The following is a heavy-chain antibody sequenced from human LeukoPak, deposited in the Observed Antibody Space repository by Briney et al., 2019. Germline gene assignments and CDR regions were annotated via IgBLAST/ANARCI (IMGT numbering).Heavy chain of an antibody. CDR2: IYTSGST. V-gene: IGHV4-4*07. CDR1: GGSISSYY. J-gene: IGHJ6*03. D-gene: IGHD7-27*01. CDR3: ARGYNWGSPTRNFYYLDV. Sequence: SSETLPLTCTVSGGSISSYYWSWIRQPAGKGLEWIGRIYTSGSTNYNPSLKSRVTMSVDTSKNQFSLKLRSVTAADTAVYYCARGYNWGSPTRNFYYLDVWGKGTTVTVSS.